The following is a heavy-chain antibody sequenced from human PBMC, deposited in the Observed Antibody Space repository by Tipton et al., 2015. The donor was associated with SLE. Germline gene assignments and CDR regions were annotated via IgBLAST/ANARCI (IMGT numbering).Heavy chain of an antibody. CDR1: GGSISSYY. CDR2: IYYSGST. J-gene: IGHJ6*04. CDR3: ARGGRIAIYGVASDGAFDI. V-gene: IGHV4-59*01. Sequence: TLSLTCTVSGGSISSYYWSWIRQLPGKGLEWIGYIYYSGSTNYNPSLKNRVTISVDTSKNQFSLKVNSVTTADTAVYYCARGGRIAIYGVASDGAFDIWGKGTTVTVSS. D-gene: IGHD3-3*01.